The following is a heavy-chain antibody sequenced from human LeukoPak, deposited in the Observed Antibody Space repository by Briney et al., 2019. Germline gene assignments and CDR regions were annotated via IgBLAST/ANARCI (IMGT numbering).Heavy chain of an antibody. CDR3: ARSEVVPAADGDY. D-gene: IGHD2-2*01. J-gene: IGHJ4*02. V-gene: IGHV1-69*05. CDR1: GGTFSSYA. CDR2: IIPIFGTA. Sequence: SVKVSCKASGGTFSSYAISWVRQAPGQGLEWMGGIIPIFGTANYAQKFQGRVTITTDESTSTAHMELSSLRSEDTAVYYCARSEVVPAADGDYWGQGTLVTVSS.